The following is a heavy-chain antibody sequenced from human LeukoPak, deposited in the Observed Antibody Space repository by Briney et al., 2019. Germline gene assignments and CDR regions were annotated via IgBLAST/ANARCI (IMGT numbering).Heavy chain of an antibody. CDR1: GYTFTSYY. V-gene: IGHV1-46*01. Sequence: VASVKVSCKASGYTFTSYYMHWVRQAPGQGLEWMGIINPSGGSTSYAQKFQGRVTITADESTSTAYMELSSLRSEDTAVYYCARDSYYDSSGLSYNWFDPWGQGTLVTVSS. CDR3: ARDSYYDSSGLSYNWFDP. CDR2: INPSGGST. J-gene: IGHJ5*02. D-gene: IGHD3-22*01.